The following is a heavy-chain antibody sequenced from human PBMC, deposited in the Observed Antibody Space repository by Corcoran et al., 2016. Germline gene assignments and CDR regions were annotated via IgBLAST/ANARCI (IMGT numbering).Heavy chain of an antibody. CDR3: ARRGYYGSSYDWYVDV. CDR2: IYWDDDK. Sequence: QVTLKESGPGILQPSQTLSLTCSFSGFSLSTSGMGVSWIRQPSGKGLEWLAHIYWDDDKRYNPSLKSRLTISKDTSSNQVFLKITSVDTADTATYYCARRGYYGSSYDWYVDVWDAGTTVTVSS. V-gene: IGHV2-5*08. CDR1: GFSLSTSGMG. J-gene: IGHJ6*03. D-gene: IGHD3-22*01.